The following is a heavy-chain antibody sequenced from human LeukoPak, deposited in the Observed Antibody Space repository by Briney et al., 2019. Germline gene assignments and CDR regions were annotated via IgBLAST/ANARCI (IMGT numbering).Heavy chain of an antibody. CDR3: ARGDSSGYYFDY. CDR1: GFTLSSYG. Sequence: PGGSLRLSCAASGFTLSSYGMHWVRQAPGKGLEWVAVIWYDGSNKYYADSVKGRFTISRDNSKNTLYLQMNSLRAEDTAVYYCARGDSSGYYFDYWGQGTLVTVSS. D-gene: IGHD3-22*01. V-gene: IGHV3-33*01. J-gene: IGHJ4*02. CDR2: IWYDGSNK.